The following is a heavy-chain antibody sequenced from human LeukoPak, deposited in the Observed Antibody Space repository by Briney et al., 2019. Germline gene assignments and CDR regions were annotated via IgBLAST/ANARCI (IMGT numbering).Heavy chain of an antibody. V-gene: IGHV1-3*01. Sequence: ASVKVSCKASGYTFTDYALHWGRQVPGQRLEWMGWINAGNGNTKYSQKFQGRVTITRDTSASTAYMELSSPRSEDTAVYYCARRLGYCSGGSCGTGGWFDPWGQGTLVTVSS. CDR2: INAGNGNT. CDR3: ARRLGYCSGGSCGTGGWFDP. D-gene: IGHD2-15*01. J-gene: IGHJ5*02. CDR1: GYTFTDYA.